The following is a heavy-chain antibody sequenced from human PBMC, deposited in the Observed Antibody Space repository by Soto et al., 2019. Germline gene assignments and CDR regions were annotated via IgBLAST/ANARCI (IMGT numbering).Heavy chain of an antibody. V-gene: IGHV3-7*03. Sequence: EVQLVESGGGLVQPGGSLRLSCAASGFTFSNYWMSWVRQVPGKGLAWVSNIKDDGSEKYYVDSVKGRFTISRDNAKNSVQLQMNSLRDEDTAVYYCVRFSILVSGRGRGAFFDSWGQGTPVTVSS. CDR1: GFTFSNYW. J-gene: IGHJ4*02. D-gene: IGHD6-19*01. CDR3: VRFSILVSGRGRGAFFDS. CDR2: IKDDGSEK.